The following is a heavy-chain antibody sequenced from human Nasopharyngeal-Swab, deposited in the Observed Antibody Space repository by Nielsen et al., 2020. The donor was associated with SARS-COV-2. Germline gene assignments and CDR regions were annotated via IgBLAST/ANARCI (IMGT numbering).Heavy chain of an antibody. Sequence: GGSLRLSCAASGFTFSNAWMSWVRQAPGKGLEWVGRIKSKTDGGTTDYAAPVKGRFTISRDDSKNTLYLQMNSLKTEDTAVYYCAKDGMVRGAFDIWGQGTMVTVSS. CDR3: AKDGMVRGAFDI. J-gene: IGHJ3*02. D-gene: IGHD5-18*01. CDR1: GFTFSNAW. CDR2: IKSKTDGGTT. V-gene: IGHV3-15*01.